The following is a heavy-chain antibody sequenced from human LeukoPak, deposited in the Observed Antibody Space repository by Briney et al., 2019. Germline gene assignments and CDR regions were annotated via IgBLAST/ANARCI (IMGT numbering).Heavy chain of an antibody. CDR1: GGSISSYY. D-gene: IGHD6-13*01. J-gene: IGHJ4*02. V-gene: IGHV4-59*08. CDR3: ARLRVGYSSSWYGD. CDR2: IYYSGST. Sequence: SETLSLTCTVSGGSISSYYWSWIRQPPGKGLEWIGYIYYSGSTNYNPSLKSRVTISVDTSKNQFSLKLSSVTAADTAVYYCARLRVGYSSSWYGDWGQGTLVTVSS.